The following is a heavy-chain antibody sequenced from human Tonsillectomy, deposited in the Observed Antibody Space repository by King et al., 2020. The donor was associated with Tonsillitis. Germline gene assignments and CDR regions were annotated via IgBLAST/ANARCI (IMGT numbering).Heavy chain of an antibody. V-gene: IGHV3-23*04. CDR2: ISGSGGST. Sequence: VQLVESGGGLVQPGGSLRLSCAASGFTFSSYAMSWVRQAPGKGLEWVSAISGSGGSTYYADSVKGRFTISRDNSKNTLYLQMNSLRAEDTAVYYCAKPVAQGVAIFEVYGMDVWGQGTTVTVSS. CDR1: GFTFSSYA. J-gene: IGHJ6*02. CDR3: AKPVAQGVAIFEVYGMDV. D-gene: IGHD3-9*01.